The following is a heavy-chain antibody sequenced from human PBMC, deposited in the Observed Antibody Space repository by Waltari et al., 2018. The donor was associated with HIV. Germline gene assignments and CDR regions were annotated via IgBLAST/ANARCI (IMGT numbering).Heavy chain of an antibody. Sequence: QVQLVESGGGVVQPGGSMRLSCAASGFAFNNFAMPWIRQAPGKGLEWVAVISYDGDQYYADSVKGRFTISRDNSKKSLFLQMSSLRPEDSAVYYCAKVAGRSGSYSHYYYGMDVWGQGTTVTVS. J-gene: IGHJ6*02. CDR3: AKVAGRSGSYSHYYYGMDV. V-gene: IGHV3-30*18. D-gene: IGHD1-26*01. CDR2: ISYDGDQ. CDR1: GFAFNNFA.